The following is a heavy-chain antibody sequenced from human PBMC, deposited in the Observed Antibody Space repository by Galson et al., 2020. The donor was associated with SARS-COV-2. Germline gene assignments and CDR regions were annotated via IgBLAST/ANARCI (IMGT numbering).Heavy chain of an antibody. J-gene: IGHJ2*01. V-gene: IGHV3-30*18. D-gene: IGHD2-15*01. Sequence: GESLKLHCAASGFPFSSYGMQWVRQAPGKGLEWVAVISYDGNNKYYADSVKGRFTLSRDNSKNTLYLQMNSLRAEDTAVYYCAKSRGGYWYFDVWGRGTLVTVSS. CDR1: GFPFSSYG. CDR2: ISYDGNNK. CDR3: AKSRGGYWYFDV.